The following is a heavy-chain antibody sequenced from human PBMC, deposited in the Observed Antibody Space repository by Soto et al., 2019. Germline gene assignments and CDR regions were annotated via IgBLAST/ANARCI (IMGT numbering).Heavy chain of an antibody. V-gene: IGHV1-69*13. CDR1: GGTFGSQG. CDR2: FIAMLGTP. Sequence: SVKVSCKASGGTFGSQGIAWVRQAPGQGLEWMGGFIAMLGTPTYAKKVQGRATISADESLTSSYLELRSLRSEDTGVYFCARGAMANFDYWGQGTVVTVS. J-gene: IGHJ4*02. CDR3: ARGAMANFDY. D-gene: IGHD5-18*01.